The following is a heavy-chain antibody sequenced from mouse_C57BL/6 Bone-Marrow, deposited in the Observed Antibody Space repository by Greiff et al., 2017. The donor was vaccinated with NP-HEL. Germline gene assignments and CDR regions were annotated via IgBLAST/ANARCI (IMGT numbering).Heavy chain of an antibody. CDR3: AKIDGNYWYFDV. D-gene: IGHD2-1*01. V-gene: IGHV2-5*01. CDR2: IWRGGST. CDR1: GFSLTSYG. J-gene: IGHJ1*03. Sequence: VKVVESGPGLVQPSQSLSITCTVSGFSLTSYGVHWVRQSPGKGLEWLGVIWRGGSTDYNAAFMSRLSITKDNSKSQVFFKMNSLQADDTAIYYCAKIDGNYWYFDVWGTGTTVTVSS.